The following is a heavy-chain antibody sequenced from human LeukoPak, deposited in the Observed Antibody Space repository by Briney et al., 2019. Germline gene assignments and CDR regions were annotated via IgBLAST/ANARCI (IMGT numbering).Heavy chain of an antibody. J-gene: IGHJ4*02. Sequence: GESLKISCKGSGYSFTTYWIGWVRQMPGKGLEWMGIIYHGDSDTRYSPSFQGQVTISADKSISTAYLQWSSLKASDTAMYYCARSAVGTSASFDYWGQGTLVTVSS. CDR3: ARSAVGTSASFDY. CDR2: IYHGDSDT. CDR1: GYSFTTYW. D-gene: IGHD2-2*01. V-gene: IGHV5-51*01.